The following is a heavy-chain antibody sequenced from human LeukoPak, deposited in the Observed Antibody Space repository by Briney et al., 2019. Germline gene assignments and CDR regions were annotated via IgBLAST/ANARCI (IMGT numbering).Heavy chain of an antibody. Sequence: GGSLRLSCAASGFTFSSYAMHWVRQAPGKGLEYVSAISTNGISTYYAKSVKGRFTISRDNSKNTLYLQMGSLRAEDLAVYYCARADGYNGWYFDLWGRGTLVTVSS. CDR2: ISTNGIST. CDR3: ARADGYNGWYFDL. V-gene: IGHV3-64*01. CDR1: GFTFSSYA. D-gene: IGHD5-24*01. J-gene: IGHJ2*01.